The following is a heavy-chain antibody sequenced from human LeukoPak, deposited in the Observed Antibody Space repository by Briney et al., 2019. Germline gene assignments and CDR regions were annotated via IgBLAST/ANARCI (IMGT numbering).Heavy chain of an antibody. Sequence: GRSLRLSCAVSGFNLSNYDMDWVRQAPGKGLEWVSSISSSSDYIYYADSVKGRFTISRDNARNSLYLQMNSLRAEDTAVYYCARVLHFDWLLYHWGQGTLVTVSS. CDR1: GFNLSNYD. CDR3: ARVLHFDWLLYH. D-gene: IGHD3-9*01. J-gene: IGHJ5*02. V-gene: IGHV3-21*01. CDR2: ISSSSDYI.